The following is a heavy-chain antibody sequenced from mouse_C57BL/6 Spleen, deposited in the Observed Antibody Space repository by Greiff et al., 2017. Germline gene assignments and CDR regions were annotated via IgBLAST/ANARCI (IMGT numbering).Heavy chain of an antibody. Sequence: VQLQESGAELVKPGASVKISCKASGYAFSSYWLNWVKQRPGKGLEWIGQIYPGDGDTNYNGKFKGKATLTADKSSSTAYMQLRSLTSVDSAVYFCARLNYGSPWYFDVWGTGTTVTVSS. D-gene: IGHD1-1*01. J-gene: IGHJ1*03. CDR3: ARLNYGSPWYFDV. CDR1: GYAFSSYW. CDR2: IYPGDGDT. V-gene: IGHV1-80*01.